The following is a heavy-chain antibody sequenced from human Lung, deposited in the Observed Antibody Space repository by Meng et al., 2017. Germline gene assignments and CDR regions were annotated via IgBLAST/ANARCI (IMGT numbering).Heavy chain of an antibody. CDR2: INHSGST. V-gene: IGHV4-34*01. J-gene: IGHJ4*02. CDR3: ARGPTTMAHDFDY. CDR1: GGSFSDYS. D-gene: IGHD4-11*01. Sequence: EQLHQVCRDWLQTPQTRPPASFASGGSFSDYSWSWIRHPPGKGLEWIGEINHSGSTNYNPSRESRATISVDTSQNNLSLKLSSVTAADSAVYYCARGPTTMAHDFDYWGQGTLVTVSS.